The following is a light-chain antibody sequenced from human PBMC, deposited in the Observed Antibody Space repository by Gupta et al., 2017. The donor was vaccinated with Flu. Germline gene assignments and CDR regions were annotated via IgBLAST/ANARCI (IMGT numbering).Light chain of an antibody. CDR2: DDN. V-gene: IGLV6-57*01. CDR1: SGSIASNF. CDR3: QSFDSSDHGAV. J-gene: IGLJ2*01. Sequence: NFMLTQPHSVSESPGKTVTISCTRSSGSIASNFVQWYQQRPGSSPTTVIYDDNHRPSGVPDRFSGSIDSSSNSASLTISGLKTEDEADYYCQSFDSSDHGAVFCGGTTLTVL.